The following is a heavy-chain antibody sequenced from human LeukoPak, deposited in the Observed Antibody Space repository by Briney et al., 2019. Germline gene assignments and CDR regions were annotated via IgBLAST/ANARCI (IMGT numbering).Heavy chain of an antibody. Sequence: ASVKVSCKASGYTFTSYGISWVRQAPGQGLEWVGWISAYNGNTNYAQKLQGRVTMTTDTSTSPAYMELRSLRSDDTAVYYCARGYYYDSSGYYYPDYWGQGTLVTVSS. D-gene: IGHD3-22*01. V-gene: IGHV1-18*01. CDR1: GYTFTSYG. J-gene: IGHJ4*02. CDR3: ARGYYYDSSGYYYPDY. CDR2: ISAYNGNT.